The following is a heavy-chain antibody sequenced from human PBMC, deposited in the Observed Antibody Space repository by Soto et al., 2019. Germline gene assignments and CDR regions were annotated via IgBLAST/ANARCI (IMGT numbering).Heavy chain of an antibody. CDR1: GFNFRSYA. J-gene: IGHJ4*01. CDR3: AKGRGSSWTIDY. Sequence: DVELSESGGGLVQPGGSLRLSCAASGFNFRSYAMSWVRRAPGKGLEWVSAISGSGGTSYFADSVRGRFTISRDNSKNTLWRRLSSLRVEDTAEYFCAKGRGSSWTIDYWGHGTLVTVSS. D-gene: IGHD6-13*01. CDR2: ISGSGGTS. V-gene: IGHV3-23*01.